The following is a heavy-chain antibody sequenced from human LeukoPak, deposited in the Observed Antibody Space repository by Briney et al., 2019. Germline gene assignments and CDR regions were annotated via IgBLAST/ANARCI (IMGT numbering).Heavy chain of an antibody. V-gene: IGHV4-30-4*01. CDR2: IYYSGST. Sequence: SETLSLTCTVSGGSISSGDYYWSWIRQPPGKGLEWIGYIYYSGSTYYNPSLKSRVTISVDTSKNQFSLKLSSVTAADTAVYYCARGTYYYDSSGYVVDAFDIWGQGTMVTVSS. J-gene: IGHJ3*02. CDR3: ARGTYYYDSSGYVVDAFDI. D-gene: IGHD3-22*01. CDR1: GGSISSGDYY.